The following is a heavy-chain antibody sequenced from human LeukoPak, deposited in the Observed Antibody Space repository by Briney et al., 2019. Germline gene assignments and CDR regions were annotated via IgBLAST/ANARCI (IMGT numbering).Heavy chain of an antibody. CDR3: ARVRRYDFWSGRLPNWFDP. J-gene: IGHJ5*02. D-gene: IGHD3-3*01. Sequence: GGSLRLSCAASGFTFSSYSMNWVRQAPGKGLEWVSSISGSSSSYIYYADSVKGRFTISRDNAKNSLYLQMNSLRAEDTAVYYCARVRRYDFWSGRLPNWFDPWGQGTLVTVSS. CDR1: GFTFSSYS. CDR2: ISGSSSSYI. V-gene: IGHV3-21*01.